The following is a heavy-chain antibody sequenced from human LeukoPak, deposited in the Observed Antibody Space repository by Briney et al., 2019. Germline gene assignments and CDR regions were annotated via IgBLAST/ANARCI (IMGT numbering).Heavy chain of an antibody. J-gene: IGHJ5*02. V-gene: IGHV3-20*04. CDR2: INWNDGST. D-gene: IGHD3-16*02. CDR1: GFTFDDYG. CDR3: ARDLNGDYVWGSYREGDWFDP. Sequence: GGSLRLSCAASGFTFDDYGMSWVRQAPGKGLEWVSGINWNDGSTGYADSVKGRFTISRDNAKNSLYLQMNSLRAEDTAVYYCARDLNGDYVWGSYREGDWFDPWGQGTLVTVSS.